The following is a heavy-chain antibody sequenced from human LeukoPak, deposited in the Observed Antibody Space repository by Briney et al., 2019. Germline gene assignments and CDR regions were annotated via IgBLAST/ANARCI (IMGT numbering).Heavy chain of an antibody. CDR1: GFTFSSYS. D-gene: IGHD6-19*01. V-gene: IGHV3-48*01. CDR3: ARQPAYSSGWTGYYFDY. J-gene: IGHJ4*02. CDR2: ISSSSSTI. Sequence: GGSLRLSCAASGFTFSSYSMNWVRQAPGKGLEWVSYISSSSSTIYYADSVKGRFTISRDNAKNSLYLQMNSLRAEDTAVYYCARQPAYSSGWTGYYFDYWGQGTLVTVSS.